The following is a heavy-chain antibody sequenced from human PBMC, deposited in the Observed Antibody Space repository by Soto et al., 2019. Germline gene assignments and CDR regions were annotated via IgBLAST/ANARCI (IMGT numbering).Heavy chain of an antibody. CDR1: GGSISSSDW. J-gene: IGHJ4*02. Sequence: SETLSLTCAVSGGSISSSDWWSWVRQPPGKGLEWIGSMYYSGSTYYNPSLKSRVTISVDTSKNQFSLKLSSVTAADTAVYYCARHEAPSGWYFDYWGQGTLVTVSS. CDR3: ARHEAPSGWYFDY. V-gene: IGHV4-39*01. CDR2: MYYSGST. D-gene: IGHD6-19*01.